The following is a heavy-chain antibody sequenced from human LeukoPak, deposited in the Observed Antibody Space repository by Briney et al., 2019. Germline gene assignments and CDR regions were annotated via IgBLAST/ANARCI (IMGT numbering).Heavy chain of an antibody. CDR2: INPNSGGT. D-gene: IGHD3-3*01. J-gene: IGHJ4*02. Sequence: ASVKVSCKASGYTFTSYAMNWVRQAPGQGLEWMGWINPNSGGTNYAQKFQGRVTMTRDTSISTAYMELSRLRSDDTAVYYCARGGYDFWSGRGDFDYWGQGTLVTVSS. CDR3: ARGGYDFWSGRGDFDY. CDR1: GYTFTSYA. V-gene: IGHV1-2*02.